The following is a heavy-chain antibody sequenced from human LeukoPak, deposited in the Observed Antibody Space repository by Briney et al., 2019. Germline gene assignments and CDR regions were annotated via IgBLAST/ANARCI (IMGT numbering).Heavy chain of an antibody. CDR3: ARGRMDGDSSYYYYMDV. CDR2: IYYSGST. D-gene: IGHD4-17*01. V-gene: IGHV4-39*07. J-gene: IGHJ6*03. Sequence: SETLSLTCTVSGGSISSSSYYWGWIRQPPGKGLEWIGSIYYSGSTYYNPSLKSRVTISVDTSKNQFSLKLSSVTAADTAVYYCARGRMDGDSSYYYYMDVWGKGTTVTVSS. CDR1: GGSISSSSYY.